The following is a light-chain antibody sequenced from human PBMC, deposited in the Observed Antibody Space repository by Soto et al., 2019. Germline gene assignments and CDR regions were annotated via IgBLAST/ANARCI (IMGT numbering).Light chain of an antibody. CDR2: CTS. V-gene: IGKV3-20*01. CDR3: QQCGSSYP. CDR1: QSVSSSY. J-gene: IGKJ2*01. Sequence: EIGLTQYPGTLSLSPGERATLSCRASQSVSSSYLAWYQQKPGQAPRLLIYCTSSMATGIPDRFSGSGSGTDFTLTISRLEPEDFAVYYCQQCGSSYPFGQGTKLERK.